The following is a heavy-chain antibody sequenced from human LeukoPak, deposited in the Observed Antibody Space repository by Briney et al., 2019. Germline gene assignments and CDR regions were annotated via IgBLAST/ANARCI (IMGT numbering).Heavy chain of an antibody. CDR3: ARLRIGPRPFDY. D-gene: IGHD2/OR15-2a*01. J-gene: IGHJ4*02. Sequence: SETLSLTCTVSGGSISSGGYYWSWIRQPPGKGLEWIGYIYHSGSTYYNPSLKSRVTISVDRSKNQFSLKLSSVTAADTAVYYRARLRIGPRPFDYWGQGTLVTVSS. CDR2: IYHSGST. V-gene: IGHV4-30-2*01. CDR1: GGSISSGGYY.